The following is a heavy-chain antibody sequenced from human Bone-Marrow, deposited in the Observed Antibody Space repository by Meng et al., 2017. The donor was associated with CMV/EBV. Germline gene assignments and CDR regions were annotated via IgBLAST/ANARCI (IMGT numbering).Heavy chain of an antibody. D-gene: IGHD6-13*01. V-gene: IGHV4-61*01. CDR2: IYYSGST. J-gene: IGHJ4*02. CDR3: ASSYSSSWYFDY. CDR1: GGSVSSGSYY. Sequence: SETLSLTCTVSGGSVSSGSYYWSWIRQPPGKGLEWIGYIYYSGSTNYNPSLKSRVTISVDTSKNQFSLKLSSVTAADTAVYYCASSYSSSWYFDYCGQGTLVTVSS.